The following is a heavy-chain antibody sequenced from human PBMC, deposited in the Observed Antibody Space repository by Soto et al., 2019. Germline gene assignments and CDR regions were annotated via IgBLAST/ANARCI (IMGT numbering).Heavy chain of an antibody. Sequence: GASVKVSCKASGGTFSSYAISWVRQAPGQGLEWMGGIIPIFGTANYAQKFQGRVTITADKSTSTAYMELSSLRSEDTAVYYCARGPPRDYDSSGYPEYYFDYWGQGTLVTVSS. CDR2: IIPIFGTA. CDR3: ARGPPRDYDSSGYPEYYFDY. J-gene: IGHJ4*02. V-gene: IGHV1-69*06. D-gene: IGHD3-22*01. CDR1: GGTFSSYA.